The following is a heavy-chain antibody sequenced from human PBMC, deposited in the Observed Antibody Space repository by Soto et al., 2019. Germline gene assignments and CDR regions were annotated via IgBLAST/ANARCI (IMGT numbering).Heavy chain of an antibody. CDR3: ARQTSPTYYYDSSGYYWGGWFDP. J-gene: IGHJ5*02. CDR2: IYYSGST. V-gene: IGHV4-59*01. D-gene: IGHD3-22*01. CDR1: GGSISSYY. Sequence: XATLSLTCTVSGGSISSYYWSWIRQPPGKGLEWIGYIYYSGSTNYNPSLKSRVTISVDTSKNQFSLKLSSVTAADTAVYYCARQTSPTYYYDSSGYYWGGWFDPWGQGTLVTVSS.